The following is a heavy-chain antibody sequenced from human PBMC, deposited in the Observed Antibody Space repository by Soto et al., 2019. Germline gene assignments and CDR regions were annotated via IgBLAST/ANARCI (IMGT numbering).Heavy chain of an antibody. CDR2: INHSGST. D-gene: IGHD1-1*01. CDR3: ARVTSRIATGLRYAFDI. CDR1: GGSFSGYY. V-gene: IGHV4-34*01. Sequence: QVQLQQWGAGLLKPSETLSLTCAVYGGSFSGYYWSWIRQPPGKGLEWIGEINHSGSTNYNPSLKSRVTISVDTSKNQFSLKLSSVTAADTAVYYCARVTSRIATGLRYAFDIWGQGTMVTVSS. J-gene: IGHJ3*02.